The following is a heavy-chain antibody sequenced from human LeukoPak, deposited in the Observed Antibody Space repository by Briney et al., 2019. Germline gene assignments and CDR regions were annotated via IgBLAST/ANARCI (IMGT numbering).Heavy chain of an antibody. CDR2: ISPHNGNA. CDR3: ARGDRSSSWYPFYGMDV. Sequence: ASVKVSCKASGYNFFTYGITWVRQAPGQGLEWMGWISPHNGNANYAQKFQDRVIMTTDTSTNTAFMEVRSLRSDDTAMYYCARGDRSSSWYPFYGMDVWGQGTTVTVSS. V-gene: IGHV1-18*01. CDR1: GYNFFTYG. J-gene: IGHJ6*02. D-gene: IGHD6-13*01.